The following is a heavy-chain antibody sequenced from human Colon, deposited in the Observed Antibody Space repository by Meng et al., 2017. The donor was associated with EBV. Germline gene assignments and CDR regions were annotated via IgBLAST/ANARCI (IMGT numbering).Heavy chain of an antibody. CDR2: INHSGSA. V-gene: IGHV4-34*02. Sequence: HVKLQQWGAGLLKPSETLSRTCGVSGGSLSGYYWSWIRHFPGRTLEFIGDINHSGSANYNPSLRSRVTISVDTSKNQIFLNLHSVTAADTAVYHCARTFGYCSNNNCPRTLGYWGQGTLVTVSS. CDR3: ARTFGYCSNNNCPRTLGY. CDR1: GGSLSGYY. J-gene: IGHJ4*02. D-gene: IGHD2-2*03.